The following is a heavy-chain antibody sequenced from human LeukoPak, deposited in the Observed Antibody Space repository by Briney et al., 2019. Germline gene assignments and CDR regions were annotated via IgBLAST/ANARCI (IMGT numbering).Heavy chain of an antibody. CDR1: GGSISRSSYY. CDR3: ARLTPDLYGSGSSDY. CDR2: IYYSGST. V-gene: IGHV4-39*01. J-gene: IGHJ4*02. D-gene: IGHD3-10*01. Sequence: PSETLSLTCTVSGGSISRSSYYWGWIRQPPGKGLEWIGSIYYSGSTYYNPSLKSRVTISVDTSKNQFSLKLSSVTAADTAVYYCARLTPDLYGSGSSDYWGQGTLVTVSS.